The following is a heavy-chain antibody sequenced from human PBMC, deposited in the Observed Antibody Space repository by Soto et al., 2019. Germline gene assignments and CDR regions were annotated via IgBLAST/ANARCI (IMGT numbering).Heavy chain of an antibody. D-gene: IGHD3-16*01. CDR1: GGFLSESY. CDR2: INHVGGA. Sequence: TAETLSLTCAVYGGFLSESYWTWVRQAPGKGLEWVGDINHVGGANYNPSLKSRVTMSMDTSQNQFSLRLITMTAADTDMYFCVRIRYQLPSTVLGLDPWGQGTPVTVSS. J-gene: IGHJ5*02. CDR3: VRIRYQLPSTVLGLDP. V-gene: IGHV4-34*01.